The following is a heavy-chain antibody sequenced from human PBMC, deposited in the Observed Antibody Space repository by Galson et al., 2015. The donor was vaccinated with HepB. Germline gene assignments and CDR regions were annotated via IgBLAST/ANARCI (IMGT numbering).Heavy chain of an antibody. Sequence: SLRLSCAASGFTFSSYSMNWVRQAPGKGLEWVSYISSSSSTIYYADSVKGRFTISRDNAKNSLYLQMNSLRDEDTAVYYCARVIHVAAAGVKLDYWGQGTLVTVSS. CDR1: GFTFSSYS. J-gene: IGHJ4*02. D-gene: IGHD6-13*01. V-gene: IGHV3-48*02. CDR3: ARVIHVAAAGVKLDY. CDR2: ISSSSSTI.